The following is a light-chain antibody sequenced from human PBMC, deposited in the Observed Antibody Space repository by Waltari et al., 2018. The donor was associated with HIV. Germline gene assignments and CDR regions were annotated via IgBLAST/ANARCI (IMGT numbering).Light chain of an antibody. V-gene: IGLV3-19*01. CDR3: NSRDSSGNVV. CDR1: SLSSYS. CDR2: GKN. J-gene: IGLJ2*01. Sequence: SSELTQDPAVSVALGQTVRITCQGASLSSYSARWYQQKPEQAPVLVIYGKNNRPSGIPDRFSGSSSGNTASLTITGAQAEDEADYYCNSRDSSGNVVFGGGTKLTVL.